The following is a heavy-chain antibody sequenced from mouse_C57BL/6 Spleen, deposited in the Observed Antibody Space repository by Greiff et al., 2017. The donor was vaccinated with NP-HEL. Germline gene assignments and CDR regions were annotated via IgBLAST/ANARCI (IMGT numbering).Heavy chain of an antibody. J-gene: IGHJ2*01. CDR2: IHPNSGST. V-gene: IGHV1-64*01. D-gene: IGHD2-3*01. Sequence: QVQLQQSGAELVKPGASVKLSCKASGYTFTSYWMHWVKQRPGQGLEWIGMIHPNSGSTNYNEKFKSKATLTVDKSSSTAYMQLSSLTSEDSAVYYCAREGEWLLRNYFDYWGQGTTLTVSS. CDR3: AREGEWLLRNYFDY. CDR1: GYTFTSYW.